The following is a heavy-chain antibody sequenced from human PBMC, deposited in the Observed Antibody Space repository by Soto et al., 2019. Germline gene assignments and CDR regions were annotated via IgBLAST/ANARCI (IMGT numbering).Heavy chain of an antibody. D-gene: IGHD3-3*01. CDR1: GGSISSYY. CDR2: IYYSGST. CDR3: ARESGFWSGYAGGPLDY. Sequence: ETLSLTCTVSGGSISSYYWSWIRQPPGKGLEWIGYIYYSGSTNYNPSLKSRVTISVDTSKNQFSLKLSSVTAADTAVYYCARESGFWSGYAGGPLDYWGQGTLVTVSS. V-gene: IGHV4-59*01. J-gene: IGHJ4*02.